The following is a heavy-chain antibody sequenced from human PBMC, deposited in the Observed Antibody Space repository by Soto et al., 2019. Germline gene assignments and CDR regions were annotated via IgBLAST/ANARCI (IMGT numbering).Heavy chain of an antibody. V-gene: IGHV3-49*03. J-gene: IGHJ3*02. D-gene: IGHD3-10*01. CDR3: TRDLGARQIGTDAFDI. Sequence: EVQLVESGGGLVQPGRSLRLSCTASGFTFGDYAMSWFRQAPGKGLEWVGFIRSKAYGGTTEYAASVKGRFTISRDDSKSIAYLQMNSLKSEDTAVYYCTRDLGARQIGTDAFDIWGQGTMVTVSS. CDR2: IRSKAYGGTT. CDR1: GFTFGDYA.